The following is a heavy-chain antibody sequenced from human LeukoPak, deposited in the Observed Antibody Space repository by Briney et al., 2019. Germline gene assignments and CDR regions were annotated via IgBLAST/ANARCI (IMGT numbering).Heavy chain of an antibody. Sequence: GGSLRLSCAASGVTFDDYAMHWVRQAPGKGLEWVSGISWNSGSIGYADSVKGRFTISRDNAKNSLYLQMNSLRAEDTALYYCAKGQGVVVTQPFDYWGQGTLVTVSS. D-gene: IGHD3-22*01. CDR1: GVTFDDYA. V-gene: IGHV3-9*01. J-gene: IGHJ4*02. CDR2: ISWNSGSI. CDR3: AKGQGVVVTQPFDY.